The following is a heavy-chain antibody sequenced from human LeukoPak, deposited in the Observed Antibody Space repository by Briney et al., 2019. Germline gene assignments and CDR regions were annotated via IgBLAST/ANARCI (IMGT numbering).Heavy chain of an antibody. V-gene: IGHV6-1*01. CDR3: ARVNYVWGRKNH. J-gene: IGHJ4*02. Sequence: SQTLSLTCAISGDSVSSNSAAWNWIRQSPSRGLEWLGRTYYGSKWNNDYAVSVKSRITINPDTSKNQLSLQLNSVTPEDTAVYYCARVNYVWGRKNHWGQGTLVTVSS. CDR2: TYYGSKWNN. D-gene: IGHD3-16*01. CDR1: GDSVSSNSAA.